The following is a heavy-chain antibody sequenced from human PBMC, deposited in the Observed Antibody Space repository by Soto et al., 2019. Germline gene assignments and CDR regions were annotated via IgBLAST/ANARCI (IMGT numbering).Heavy chain of an antibody. Sequence: SLRLSCAASGFTFDDYAMHWVRQAPGKGLEWVSGISWNSGSIGYADSVKGRFTISRDNAKNSLYLQMNSLRAEDTALYYCAKDFKGDYYDSSGYYYDAFDIWGQGTMVTVSS. V-gene: IGHV3-9*01. CDR2: ISWNSGSI. CDR1: GFTFDDYA. D-gene: IGHD3-22*01. J-gene: IGHJ3*02. CDR3: AKDFKGDYYDSSGYYYDAFDI.